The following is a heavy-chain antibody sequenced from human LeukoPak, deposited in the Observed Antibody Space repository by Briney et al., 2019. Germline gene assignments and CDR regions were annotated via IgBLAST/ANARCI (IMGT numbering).Heavy chain of an antibody. J-gene: IGHJ4*02. V-gene: IGHV3-30*18. CDR2: ISYDGSTI. D-gene: IGHD6-13*01. CDR1: GFTFSSYG. Sequence: GGSLRLSCAASGFTFSSYGMHWVRQAPGKGLEWVAVISYDGSTIYYADSVKGRFTISRDNSKNTLYLQMNSLRAEDTAVYYCAKKGAVGIAAAAFDYWGQGTLVTVSS. CDR3: AKKGAVGIAAAAFDY.